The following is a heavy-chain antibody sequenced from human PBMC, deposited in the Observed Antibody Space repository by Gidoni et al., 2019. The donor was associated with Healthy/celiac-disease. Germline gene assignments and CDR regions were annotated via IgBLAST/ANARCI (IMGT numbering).Heavy chain of an antibody. CDR1: GFTFSSYA. CDR2: ISYDGSNK. CDR3: ARPGNYYDSSGYWGFDY. Sequence: QVQLVESGGGVVQPGRSLRLSCAASGFTFSSYAMHWVRQAPGKGLEWVAVISYDGSNKYYADSVKGRFTISRDNSKNTLYLQMNSLRAEDTAVYYCARPGNYYDSSGYWGFDYWGQGTLVTVSS. J-gene: IGHJ4*02. D-gene: IGHD3-22*01. V-gene: IGHV3-30-3*01.